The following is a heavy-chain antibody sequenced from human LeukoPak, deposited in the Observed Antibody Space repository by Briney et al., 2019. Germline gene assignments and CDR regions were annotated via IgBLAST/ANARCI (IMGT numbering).Heavy chain of an antibody. J-gene: IGHJ3*02. V-gene: IGHV4-39*07. D-gene: IGHD3-16*02. CDR3: ARDYPPYAFDI. CDR2: IYYSGST. CDR1: GGSISSSSYY. Sequence: PSETLSLTCTVSGGSISSSSYYWGWIRQPPGKGLEWIGSIYYSGSTYYNPSLKSRVTISVDTSKNQFSLQLNSVTPEDTAVYYCARDYPPYAFDIWGQGTMVTVSS.